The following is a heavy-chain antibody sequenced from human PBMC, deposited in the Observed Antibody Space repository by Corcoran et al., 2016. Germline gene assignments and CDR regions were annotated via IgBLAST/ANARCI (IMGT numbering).Heavy chain of an antibody. CDR1: GYSFTNYW. V-gene: IGHV5-51*01. CDR2: IYPGDSDT. D-gene: IGHD4-4*01. Sequence: EVLLVQSGAEVKKPGESLKISCKGSGYSFTNYWIGWVRQMPGKGLAWMGIIYPGDSDTRYSPSFQGQVSISADKSITTAYLQWSSLKASATAMYYCARENSKGGFDYWGQGTLVTVSS. J-gene: IGHJ4*02. CDR3: ARENSKGGFDY.